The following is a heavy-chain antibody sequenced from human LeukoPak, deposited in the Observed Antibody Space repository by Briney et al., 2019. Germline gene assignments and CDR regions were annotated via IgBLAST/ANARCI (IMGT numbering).Heavy chain of an antibody. J-gene: IGHJ6*03. V-gene: IGHV3-23*01. CDR2: ISGSGGST. D-gene: IGHD2-15*01. CDR1: GFTFSSYA. CDR3: ARVGGSKPNYYYYYMDV. Sequence: GGSLRLSCAASGFTFSSYAMSWVRQAPGKGLEWVSAISGSGGSTYYADSVKGRFTISRDNSKNTLYLQMNSLRAEDTAVYYCARVGGSKPNYYYYYMDVWGKGTTVTVSS.